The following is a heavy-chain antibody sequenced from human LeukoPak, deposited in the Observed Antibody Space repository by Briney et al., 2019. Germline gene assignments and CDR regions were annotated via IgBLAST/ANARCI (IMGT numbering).Heavy chain of an antibody. V-gene: IGHV3-23*01. CDR3: ANEVRPNDY. CDR1: GFTFSSHA. D-gene: IGHD6-6*01. Sequence: GGSLRLSCATSGFTFSSHAMCWVRQAPGKGLEWVSSIYISGGSTYYADSVDGRFTISRDNSKNTLYLQMNSLRVEDTALYYCANEVRPNDYWGQGTLVTVSS. J-gene: IGHJ4*02. CDR2: IYISGGST.